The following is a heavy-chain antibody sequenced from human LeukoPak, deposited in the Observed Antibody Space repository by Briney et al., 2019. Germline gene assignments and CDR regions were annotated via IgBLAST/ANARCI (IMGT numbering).Heavy chain of an antibody. V-gene: IGHV3-30*04. Sequence: GGSLRLSCAASGFTFSSYAMHWVRQAPGKGLEWVAVISYDGSNKYYADSVKGRFTISRDNSKNTLYLQMNSLRAEDTAVYYCAREGAYGSGAPYYFDYWGQGTLVTVSS. CDR1: GFTFSSYA. CDR2: ISYDGSNK. D-gene: IGHD3-10*01. J-gene: IGHJ4*02. CDR3: AREGAYGSGAPYYFDY.